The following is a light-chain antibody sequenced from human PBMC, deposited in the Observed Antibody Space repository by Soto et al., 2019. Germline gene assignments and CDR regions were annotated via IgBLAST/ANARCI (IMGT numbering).Light chain of an antibody. V-gene: IGKV1-5*01. CDR1: QSIGRW. J-gene: IGKJ1*01. Sequence: DIQMTQSPSTLSAFVGDRVTITCRASQSIGRWLAWYQQKPGKAPKLLIYDASSLESGVPSRFSGSGSGTEFTLTISSLQPDDFAPYYCQQENPYSPERTVGQGTKVEV. CDR3: QQENPYSPERT. CDR2: DAS.